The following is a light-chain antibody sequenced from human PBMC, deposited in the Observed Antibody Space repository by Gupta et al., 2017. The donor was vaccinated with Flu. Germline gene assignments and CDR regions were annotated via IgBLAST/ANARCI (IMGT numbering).Light chain of an antibody. CDR2: TNS. V-gene: IGLV1-44*01. Sequence: QSVLTQPPSASGTPGQKVTISCSGSSSNIGSHVVNWYQQLPGTAPKLLIYTNSQRPSGVPDRFSASKSGTSASLAISGLQSEDEADYFCATWDGSLNGAVFGGGTQLTVL. CDR1: SSNIGSHV. CDR3: ATWDGSLNGAV. J-gene: IGLJ7*01.